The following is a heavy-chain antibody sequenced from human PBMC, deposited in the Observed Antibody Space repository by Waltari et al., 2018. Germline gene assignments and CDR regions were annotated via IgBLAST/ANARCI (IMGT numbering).Heavy chain of an antibody. Sequence: QVQLVESGGGVVQPGRSLRLSCAASGFTFSSYGMHWVRQAPGKGLEWVAVIWFDGSNKYYADSVKGRFTISRDNSQNTLYLQMNSLRAEDTAVYYCARGGAYTYGYQVYWGQGTLVTVSS. J-gene: IGHJ4*02. CDR3: ARGGAYTYGYQVY. CDR2: IWFDGSNK. D-gene: IGHD5-18*01. CDR1: GFTFSSYG. V-gene: IGHV3-33*01.